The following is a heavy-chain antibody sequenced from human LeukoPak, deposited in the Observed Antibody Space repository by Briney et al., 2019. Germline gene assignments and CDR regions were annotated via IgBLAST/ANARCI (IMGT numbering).Heavy chain of an antibody. CDR1: GFTFSSYW. D-gene: IGHD3-9*01. CDR2: INGDGKNI. V-gene: IGHV3-74*01. CDR3: TRDLMDYVVSTGLHYYYIDV. Sequence: GGSLRLSCVASGFTFSSYWMHWVRQDPRKGLVGGSRINGDGKNINYAESVRGRLTISRDNDKNTLHLQMNPLRVEDTAVYYCTRDLMDYVVSTGLHYYYIDVWGQGTTVTVSS. J-gene: IGHJ6*02.